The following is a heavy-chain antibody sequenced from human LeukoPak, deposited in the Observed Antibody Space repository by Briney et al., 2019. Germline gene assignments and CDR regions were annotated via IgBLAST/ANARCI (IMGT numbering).Heavy chain of an antibody. CDR3: ARAGRGSDSSGYPFNFDY. CDR2: IYYSGST. V-gene: IGHV4-59*08. Sequence: KTSETLSLTCTVSGGSISSYYWSWIRQPPGKGLEWIGYIYYSGSTNYNPSLKSRVTISVDTSKNQFSLKLSSVTAADTAVYYCARAGRGSDSSGYPFNFDYWGQGTLVTVSS. D-gene: IGHD3-22*01. CDR1: GGSISSYY. J-gene: IGHJ4*02.